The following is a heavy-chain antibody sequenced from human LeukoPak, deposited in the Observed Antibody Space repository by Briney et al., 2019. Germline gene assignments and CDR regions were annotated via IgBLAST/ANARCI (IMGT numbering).Heavy chain of an antibody. CDR3: ATGIVGATGYYYYYMDV. V-gene: IGHV1-18*01. Sequence: ASVKVSCKASGYTFTSYGISWVRQAPGQGLEWMGWISAYNGNTNYGQKLQGRVTMTTDTSTSTAYMELRSLRSDDTAVYYCATGIVGATGYYYYYMDVWGKGTTVTVSS. CDR2: ISAYNGNT. CDR1: GYTFTSYG. D-gene: IGHD1-26*01. J-gene: IGHJ6*03.